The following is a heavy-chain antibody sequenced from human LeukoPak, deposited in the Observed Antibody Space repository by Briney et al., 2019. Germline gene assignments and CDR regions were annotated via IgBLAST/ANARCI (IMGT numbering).Heavy chain of an antibody. J-gene: IGHJ4*02. D-gene: IGHD1-26*01. CDR2: ISSSGSST. CDR3: AKFKGIVLYRDFDY. CDR1: GFTLSSYA. Sequence: GRSLTLSCAASGFTLSSYAMSWVRQVQGKGMEWVSAISSSGSSTYYADSVKGRFTISRDNSENTLYLQMNSLRDEDTAVYYCAKFKGIVLYRDFDYWGKGNLVTVSS. V-gene: IGHV3-23*01.